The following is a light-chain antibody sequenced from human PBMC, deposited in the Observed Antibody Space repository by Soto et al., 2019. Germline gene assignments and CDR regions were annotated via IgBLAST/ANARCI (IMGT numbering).Light chain of an antibody. CDR2: DES. CDR1: QSVSSY. CDR3: QQRSNWPRT. Sequence: EIVLTQSPATLSLSPGERATLSCRASQSVSSYLAWYQQKPGQAPSLLISDESNRATGIPARFSGSWSGTDSSLTISGLATEDFEVYYCQQRSNWPRTFGGGTKVEIK. J-gene: IGKJ4*01. V-gene: IGKV3-11*01.